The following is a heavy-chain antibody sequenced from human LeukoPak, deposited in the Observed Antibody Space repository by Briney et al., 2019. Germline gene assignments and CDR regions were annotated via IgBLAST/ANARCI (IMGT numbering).Heavy chain of an antibody. Sequence: GASVKVSCKASGYTFTSYGISWVRQAPGQGLEWMGWISTYNGNTNYAQKLQGRVTMTTDTSTSTAYMELRSLRSDDTAVYYYAREGSGYGDYGPDYWGQGTLVTVSS. CDR2: ISTYNGNT. CDR1: GYTFTSYG. D-gene: IGHD4-17*01. CDR3: AREGSGYGDYGPDY. J-gene: IGHJ4*02. V-gene: IGHV1-18*01.